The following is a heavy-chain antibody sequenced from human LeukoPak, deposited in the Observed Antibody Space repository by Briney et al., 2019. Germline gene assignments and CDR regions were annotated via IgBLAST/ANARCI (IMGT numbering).Heavy chain of an antibody. J-gene: IGHJ5*02. D-gene: IGHD3-22*01. V-gene: IGHV4-34*01. CDR2: INHSGST. Sequence: SETLPLTCAVYGGSFSGYYWSWIRQPPGKGLEWIGEINHSGSTNYNPSLKSRVTISVDTSKNQFSLKLSSVTAADTAVYYCARGIDYYDSSGYYPDRYNWFDPWGQGTLVTVSS. CDR3: ARGIDYYDSSGYYPDRYNWFDP. CDR1: GGSFSGYY.